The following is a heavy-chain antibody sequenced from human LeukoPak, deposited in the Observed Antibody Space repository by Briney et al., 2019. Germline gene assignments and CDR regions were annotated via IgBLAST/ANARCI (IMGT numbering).Heavy chain of an antibody. CDR3: ARGTSIAARRPDY. CDR1: GGSFSGYY. CDR2: INHSGST. V-gene: IGHV4-34*01. J-gene: IGHJ4*02. D-gene: IGHD6-6*01. Sequence: PSETLSLTCAVYGGSFSGYYWGWIRQPPGKGLEWIGEINHSGSTNYNPSLKSRVTISVDTSKNQFSLKLSSVTAADTAVYYCARGTSIAARRPDYWGQGTLVTVSS.